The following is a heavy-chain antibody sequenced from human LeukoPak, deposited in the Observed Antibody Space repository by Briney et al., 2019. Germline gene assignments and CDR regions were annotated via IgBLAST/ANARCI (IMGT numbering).Heavy chain of an antibody. CDR2: ISSSSSYI. Sequence: PGGSLRLSCAASGFTFSSYSMNWVRQAPGKGLEWVSSISSSSSYIYYADSVKGRFTISRDNAKNSLYLQMNNLRAEDTAVYYCARDSGYSYGVAYYFDYWGQGTLVTVSS. CDR1: GFTFSSYS. D-gene: IGHD5-18*01. CDR3: ARDSGYSYGVAYYFDY. J-gene: IGHJ4*02. V-gene: IGHV3-21*01.